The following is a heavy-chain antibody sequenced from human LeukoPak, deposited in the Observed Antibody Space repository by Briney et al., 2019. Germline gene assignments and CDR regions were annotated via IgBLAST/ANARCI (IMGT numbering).Heavy chain of an antibody. V-gene: IGHV2-70*11. CDR2: IDWDDDK. D-gene: IGHD6-13*01. Sequence: SSPALVKPTQTLTLTCTFSGFSLSTSGMCVSWIRQPPRKALEWLARIDWDDDKYYSTSLKTRLTISKDTSKNQVVLTMTNMDPVDTATYYCTRMPAAIGLAFDYWGQGTLVTVAS. CDR1: GFSLSTSGMC. J-gene: IGHJ4*02. CDR3: TRMPAAIGLAFDY.